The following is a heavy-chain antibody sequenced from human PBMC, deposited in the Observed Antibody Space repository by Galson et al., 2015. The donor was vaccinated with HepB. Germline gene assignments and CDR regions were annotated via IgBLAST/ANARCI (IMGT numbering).Heavy chain of an antibody. CDR2: ISGSGGST. CDR3: AKEGGYGGGVVDY. Sequence: LRLSCAASRFTFSNYGMHWVRQAPGKGLEWVSTISGSGGSTYYADSVKGRFTISRDNSKNTLYLQMNSLRAEDTAVYYCAKEGGYGGGVVDYWGQGTLVTVSS. J-gene: IGHJ4*02. D-gene: IGHD4-23*01. V-gene: IGHV3-23*01. CDR1: RFTFSNYG.